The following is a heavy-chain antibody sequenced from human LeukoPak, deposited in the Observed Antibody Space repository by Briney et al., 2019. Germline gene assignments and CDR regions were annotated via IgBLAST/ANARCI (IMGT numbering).Heavy chain of an antibody. J-gene: IGHJ5*02. CDR2: INHRGTT. D-gene: IGHD3-3*01. V-gene: IGHV4-34*01. CDR3: ARLSVSMFGVVRNWFDP. Sequence: PSETLSLTCAVYGGSLSGYYWSWIRQSPGKGLEWIGEINHRGTTKYNPFLLSRGAISLDTSKNQFSLRMNSVTAADTAVYYCARLSVSMFGVVRNWFDPWGQGTLVTVSP. CDR1: GGSLSGYY.